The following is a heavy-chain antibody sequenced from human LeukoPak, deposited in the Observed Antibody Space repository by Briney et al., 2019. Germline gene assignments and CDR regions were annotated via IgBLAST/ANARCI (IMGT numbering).Heavy chain of an antibody. J-gene: IGHJ4*02. Sequence: ASVKVSCKASGYTFTGYYMHWVRQAPGQGLEWMGGINPDSGGTNFAQKFQGRVTMTRDTSISTAYMELSRLRSDDTAVYYCGRDFRDSLDYWGQGTLVTVSS. V-gene: IGHV1-2*02. CDR1: GYTFTGYY. CDR2: INPDSGGT. CDR3: GRDFRDSLDY.